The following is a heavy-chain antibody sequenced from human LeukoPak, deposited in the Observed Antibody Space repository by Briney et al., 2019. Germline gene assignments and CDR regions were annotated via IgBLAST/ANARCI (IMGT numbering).Heavy chain of an antibody. D-gene: IGHD3-16*01. Sequence: PGGSLRLSCAASGFTFSSYAMSWVRQAPGKGLEWVSAISGSGGSTYYADSVKGRFTISRDNAKNSLYLQMNSLRAEDTAVYYCARGDDYVWGSYTPMWGGTFDIWGQGTMVTVSS. J-gene: IGHJ3*02. CDR2: ISGSGGST. CDR1: GFTFSSYA. CDR3: ARGDDYVWGSYTPMWGGTFDI. V-gene: IGHV3-23*01.